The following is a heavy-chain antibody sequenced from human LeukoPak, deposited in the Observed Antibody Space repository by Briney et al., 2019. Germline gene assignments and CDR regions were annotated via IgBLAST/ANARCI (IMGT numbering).Heavy chain of an antibody. V-gene: IGHV3-20*04. D-gene: IGHD4-17*01. CDR2: INWNGGST. J-gene: IGHJ4*02. Sequence: GGSLRLSCAASGFTFDDYGMSWVRQAPGKGLEWVSGINWNGGSTGYADSVKGRFTISRDNAKNSLYLQMNSLRAEDTALYYCAKDSLSATVTTYFDYGGQGTLVTVSS. CDR1: GFTFDDYG. CDR3: AKDSLSATVTTYFDY.